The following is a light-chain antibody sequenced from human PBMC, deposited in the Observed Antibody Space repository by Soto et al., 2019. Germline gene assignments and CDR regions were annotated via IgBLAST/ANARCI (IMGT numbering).Light chain of an antibody. CDR1: SSDVGAYNY. CDR2: DVS. V-gene: IGLV2-11*01. Sequence: QSALTQPRSVSGSPGQSVTISCTGTSSDVGAYNYVSWFQQHPGKAPKLMIFDVSERPSGVPDRFSGSKSGNSAFLAISGLQAEDEADYYCQSYDSSLSGSTAYVFGTGTKVTVL. CDR3: QSYDSSLSGSTAYV. J-gene: IGLJ1*01.